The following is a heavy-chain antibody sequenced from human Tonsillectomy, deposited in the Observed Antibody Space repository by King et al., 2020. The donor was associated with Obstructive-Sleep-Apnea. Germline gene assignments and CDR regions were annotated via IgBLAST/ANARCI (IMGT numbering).Heavy chain of an antibody. CDR1: GFTFSSYA. CDR2: ISGSGPGT. V-gene: IGHV3-23*04. J-gene: IGHJ3*02. D-gene: IGHD3-10*01. Sequence: VQLVESGGGLVQPGGSLRLSCAASGFTFSSYAMNWVRQAPGKGLEWVSAISGSGPGTYYADSVEGRFTISRDNSKKTLYLQMDSLRAEDTALYYCAKVLWFGGEGAFDIWGQGTMVTVSS. CDR3: AKVLWFGGEGAFDI.